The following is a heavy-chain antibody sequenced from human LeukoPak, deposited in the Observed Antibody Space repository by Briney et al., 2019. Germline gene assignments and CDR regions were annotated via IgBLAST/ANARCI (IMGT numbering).Heavy chain of an antibody. D-gene: IGHD3-3*01. CDR1: GFTVSSNY. CDR2: IYSGGST. CDR3: ASGSPTYYDFWSGYYNAEYFQH. Sequence: GGSLRLSRAASGFTVSSNYMSWVRQAPGKGLEWVSVIYSGGSTYYADSVKGRFTISRDNSKNTLYLQMNSLRAEDTAVYYCASGSPTYYDFWSGYYNAEYFQHWGQGTLVTVSS. J-gene: IGHJ1*01. V-gene: IGHV3-53*01.